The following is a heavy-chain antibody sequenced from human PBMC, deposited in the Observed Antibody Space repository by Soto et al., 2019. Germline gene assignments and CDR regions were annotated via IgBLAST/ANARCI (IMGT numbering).Heavy chain of an antibody. CDR3: ARDVVGPETNYGDPSWYYYYMDV. Sequence: GASVKVSCKASGGTFSSYTISWVRQAPGQGLEWMGRIIPILGIANYAQKLQGRVTITADKSTSTAYMELSSLRSEDTAVYYCARDVVGPETNYGDPSWYYYYMDVWGKGTTVTVSS. V-gene: IGHV1-69*04. CDR1: GGTFSSYT. CDR2: IIPILGIA. J-gene: IGHJ6*03. D-gene: IGHD4-17*01.